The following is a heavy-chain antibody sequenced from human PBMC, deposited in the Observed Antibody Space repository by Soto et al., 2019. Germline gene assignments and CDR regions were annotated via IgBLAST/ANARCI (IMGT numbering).Heavy chain of an antibody. CDR1: GGSISSYY. CDR3: ARDAYISSSGAIDY. D-gene: IGHD6-6*01. J-gene: IGHJ4*02. Sequence: QVHLQESGPGLVKPSETLSLTCTVSGGSISSYYWSWIRQPPGKGLEWIGNIYYSGSTNYNPSLEIRVTISVDTTKNQYSLKLSSVTAADTAVYYCARDAYISSSGAIDYWGQGTLVTVSS. V-gene: IGHV4-59*01. CDR2: IYYSGST.